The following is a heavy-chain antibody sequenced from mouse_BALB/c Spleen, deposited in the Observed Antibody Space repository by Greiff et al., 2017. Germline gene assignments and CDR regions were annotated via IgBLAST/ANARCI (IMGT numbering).Heavy chain of an antibody. D-gene: IGHD1-1*01. CDR1: GFSLTGYG. Sequence: QVQLKESGPGLVAPSQSLSITCTVSGFSLTGYGVNWVRQPPGKGLEWLGMIWGDGSTDYNSALKSRLSISKDNSKSQVFLKMNSLQTDDTARYYCARHGSRVYYFDYWGQGTTLTVSS. CDR2: IWGDGST. V-gene: IGHV2-6-7*01. CDR3: ARHGSRVYYFDY. J-gene: IGHJ2*01.